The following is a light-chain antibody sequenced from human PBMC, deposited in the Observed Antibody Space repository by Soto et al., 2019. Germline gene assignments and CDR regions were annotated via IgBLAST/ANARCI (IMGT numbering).Light chain of an antibody. CDR3: QQYNNWPLTIT. CDR2: GAS. V-gene: IGKV3D-15*01. Sequence: EIVMTQSPATLSVSPGERATLSCRASQSVSSSYLAWYQQKPSQAPRLVIYGASSRATGIPDRFSGSGSGTEFTLTISSLQSEDFAVYYCQQYNNWPLTITFGQGTRLEIK. CDR1: QSVSSSY. J-gene: IGKJ5*01.